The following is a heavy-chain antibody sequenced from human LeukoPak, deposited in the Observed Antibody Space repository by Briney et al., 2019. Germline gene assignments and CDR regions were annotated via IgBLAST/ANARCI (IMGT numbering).Heavy chain of an antibody. CDR1: GYTFTGYY. J-gene: IGHJ4*02. Sequence: GASVKVSCKASGYTFTGYYMHWVRQAPGQGLEWMGRINPNSGGTNYAQKFQGRVTMTRDTSISTAYMELSRLRSDDTAVYYCATPGVGQWLVFDYWGQGTLVTVSS. D-gene: IGHD6-19*01. V-gene: IGHV1-2*06. CDR2: INPNSGGT. CDR3: ATPGVGQWLVFDY.